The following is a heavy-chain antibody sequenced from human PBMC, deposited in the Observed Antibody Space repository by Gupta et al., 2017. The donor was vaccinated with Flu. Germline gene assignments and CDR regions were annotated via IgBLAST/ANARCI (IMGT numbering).Heavy chain of an antibody. CDR3: ERMVGYSAKQVRLDY. CDR1: GYTFTSYD. D-gene: IGHD1-26*01. CDR2: MNPSVYNT. Sequence: QVQLVQSGAAVEKPGASVKVSCKASGYTFTSYDINWARQAPGQGREWVGWMNPSVYNTGNAQKFPARDTRARDSSISTYYKEWSVLKSEDTAVKYGERMVGYSAKQVRLDYWGQGTLVTVSS. J-gene: IGHJ4*02. V-gene: IGHV1-8*01.